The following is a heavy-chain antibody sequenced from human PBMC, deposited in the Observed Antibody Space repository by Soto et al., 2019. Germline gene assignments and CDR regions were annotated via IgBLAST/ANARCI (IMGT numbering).Heavy chain of an antibody. D-gene: IGHD2-2*01. CDR1: GLSLSTSGLG. Sequence: SGPTLVNPAQTLTLTCTFSGLSLSTSGLGVAWIRQPPGKPLEWLALIYWNGIERYSPSLKSRLTITKDTSKNEVVLTMTNMDPLDTATFYCAHTRVPDTLDYWGQGTLVTVSS. J-gene: IGHJ4*01. CDR2: IYWNGIE. CDR3: AHTRVPDTLDY. V-gene: IGHV2-5*01.